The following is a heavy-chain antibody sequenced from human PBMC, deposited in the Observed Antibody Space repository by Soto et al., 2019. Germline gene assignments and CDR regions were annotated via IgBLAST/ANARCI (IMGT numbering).Heavy chain of an antibody. D-gene: IGHD3-10*01. CDR1: GFTFRTYG. CDR2: VWYDGSND. V-gene: IGHV3-33*01. CDR3: ARDDYRSSMVRGILNY. J-gene: IGHJ4*02. Sequence: PGGSLRLSCAASGFTFRTYGMHWARQAPGKGLEWVALVWYDGSNDNYADSVKGRFTISRDNSKNTLYLQMNSLRVEDTAVYYCARDDYRSSMVRGILNYWGQGTPVTVSS.